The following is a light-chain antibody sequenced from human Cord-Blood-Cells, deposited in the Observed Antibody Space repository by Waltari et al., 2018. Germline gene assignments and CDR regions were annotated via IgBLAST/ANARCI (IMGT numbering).Light chain of an antibody. Sequence: HSVLPPPPSASGTPGQRVTISCPGSSPNIGSHYVYWYQQLPGTAPKLLIYRNNQRPSGVPDRFSGSKSGTSASLAISGLQSEDEADYYCAAWDDSLSGRVFGGGTKLTVL. V-gene: IGLV1-47*01. J-gene: IGLJ3*02. CDR1: SPNIGSHY. CDR2: RNN. CDR3: AAWDDSLSGRV.